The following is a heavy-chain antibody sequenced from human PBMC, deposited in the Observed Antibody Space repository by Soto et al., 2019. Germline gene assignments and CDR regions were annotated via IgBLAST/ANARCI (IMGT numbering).Heavy chain of an antibody. J-gene: IGHJ3*01. CDR3: AHSAWYAFGF. Sequence: QITLKESGPTLVKPTQTLTLTCTFSGFSLTTTGAGVGWVSQPPGKALEWLALIYWDDDRRYSPSLKSRLTITKDTSKNQVVLTITNMDPVDTATYFCAHSAWYAFGFWGQGTLVSVSS. V-gene: IGHV2-5*02. CDR2: IYWDDDR. D-gene: IGHD2-8*02. CDR1: GFSLTTTGAG.